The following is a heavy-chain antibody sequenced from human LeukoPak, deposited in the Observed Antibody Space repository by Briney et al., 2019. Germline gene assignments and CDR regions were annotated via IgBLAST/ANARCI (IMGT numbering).Heavy chain of an antibody. CDR2: ISYTGTYI. CDR1: AFSLSAYN. CDR3: AKGSGGSYGY. Sequence: GGSLRLSCAASAFSLSAYNMNWVRQAPGKGLEWVSSISYTGTYIYYADSVKGRFTISRDNSKNTLYLQMNSLRAEDTAVYYCAKGSGGSYGYWGQGTLVTVSS. J-gene: IGHJ4*02. V-gene: IGHV3-21*04. D-gene: IGHD1-26*01.